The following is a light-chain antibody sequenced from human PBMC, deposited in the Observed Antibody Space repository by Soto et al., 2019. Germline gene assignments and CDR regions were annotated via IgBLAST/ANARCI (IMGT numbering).Light chain of an antibody. J-gene: IGLJ2*01. CDR2: SNN. CDR1: SSNIGSNT. Sequence: QSVLTQPPSASGTPGQRVTISCSGSSSNIGSNTVNWYQQLQGTAPKLLIYSNNQRPSWVPDRFSASKSGTSASLATSWLQSEDEADYYCAAWDDSLNGGVFGGGTKLTVL. V-gene: IGLV1-44*01. CDR3: AAWDDSLNGGV.